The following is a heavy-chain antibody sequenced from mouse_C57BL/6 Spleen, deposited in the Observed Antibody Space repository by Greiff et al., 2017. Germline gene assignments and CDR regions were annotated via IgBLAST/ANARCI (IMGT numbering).Heavy chain of an antibody. V-gene: IGHV6-6*01. CDR1: GFTFSDAW. Sequence: EVKLVESGGGLVQPGGSMKLSCAASGFTFSDAWMDWVRQSPEEGLEWVAEIRNKANNHATYYAESVKGRFTISRDDSKCSVYLQMNSLRAEDTVIYYCTMIYYGSSLFDYWGQGTTLTVSS. CDR3: TMIYYGSSLFDY. CDR2: IRNKANNHAT. J-gene: IGHJ2*01. D-gene: IGHD1-1*01.